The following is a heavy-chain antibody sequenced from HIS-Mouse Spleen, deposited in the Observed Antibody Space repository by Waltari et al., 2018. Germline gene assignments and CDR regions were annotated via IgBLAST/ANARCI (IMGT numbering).Heavy chain of an antibody. J-gene: IGHJ4*02. Sequence: QLQLQESGPGLVKPSETLSLTCTVSGGSISSSSYYWGWIRQPPGKGLEWIGSIYYSGGTYYNPPLKSRVTISVDTSKNQFSLKLSSVTAADTAVYYCARHEGQQLVTSLFDYWGQGTLVTVSS. CDR2: IYYSGGT. V-gene: IGHV4-39*01. CDR3: ARHEGQQLVTSLFDY. CDR1: GGSISSSSYY. D-gene: IGHD6-13*01.